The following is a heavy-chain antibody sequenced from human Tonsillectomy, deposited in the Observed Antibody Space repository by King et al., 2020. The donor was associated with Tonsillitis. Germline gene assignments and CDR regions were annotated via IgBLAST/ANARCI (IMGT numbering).Heavy chain of an antibody. J-gene: IGHJ4*02. CDR1: GYTFAAYG. CDR2: ISAYNGNT. CDR3: ARERDILTGYTL. Sequence: QLVQSGVAVKKPGASVKVSCKASGYTFAAYGISWVRQAPGQGLEWMGWISAYNGNTNYTQKFQGRVTMTTDTSTNTAYMELRSLISDDTAVYYGARERDILTGYTLGGQGTLVTVSS. V-gene: IGHV1-18*01. D-gene: IGHD3-9*01.